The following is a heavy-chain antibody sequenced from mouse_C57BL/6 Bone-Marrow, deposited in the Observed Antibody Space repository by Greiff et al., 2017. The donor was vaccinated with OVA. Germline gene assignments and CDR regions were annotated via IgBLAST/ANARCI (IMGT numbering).Heavy chain of an antibody. Sequence: QVQLQQSGPGLVQPSQSLSITCTVSGFSLTSYGVHWVRQSPGKGLEWLGVIWRGGSTDYNAAFMSRLSLTKDNSKSQVFFKMNSLQADDTAIYYCATLYYDYDGYPLFDYWGQGTTLTVSS. V-gene: IGHV2-5*01. CDR3: ATLYYDYDGYPLFDY. J-gene: IGHJ2*01. D-gene: IGHD2-4*01. CDR2: IWRGGST. CDR1: GFSLTSYG.